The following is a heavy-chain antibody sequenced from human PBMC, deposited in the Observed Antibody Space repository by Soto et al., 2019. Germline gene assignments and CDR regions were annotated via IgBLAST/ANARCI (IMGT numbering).Heavy chain of an antibody. V-gene: IGHV1-69*01. Sequence: QVQLVQSGAEVKKPGSSVKVSCKASGGTFSSYAISWVRQAPGQGREWMGGIIPIFSTPNYAQKFQGGFTSPADESTSTAYMELSSLRSEDTAVYYCARDKGQRDYYDSSLDAFDIWGQGRMVTVSS. CDR2: IIPIFSTP. D-gene: IGHD3-22*01. CDR3: ARDKGQRDYYDSSLDAFDI. CDR1: GGTFSSYA. J-gene: IGHJ3*02.